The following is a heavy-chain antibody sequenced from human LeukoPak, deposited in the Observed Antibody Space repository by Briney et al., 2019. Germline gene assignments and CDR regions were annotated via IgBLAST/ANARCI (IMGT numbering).Heavy chain of an antibody. CDR3: ARGGYYDSSGYYPDSFDY. Sequence: GASVKVSCKASGYTFTSYGISWVRQAPGQGLEWMGWISAYNGNTNYAQKLQGRVTMTTDTSTSTAYMELRSLRSDDTAVYYCARGGYYDSSGYYPDSFDYWGQGTLVTVS. CDR1: GYTFTSYG. CDR2: ISAYNGNT. V-gene: IGHV1-18*01. J-gene: IGHJ4*02. D-gene: IGHD3-22*01.